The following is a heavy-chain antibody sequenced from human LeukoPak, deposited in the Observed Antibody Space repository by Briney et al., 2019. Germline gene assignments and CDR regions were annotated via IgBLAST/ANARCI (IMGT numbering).Heavy chain of an antibody. D-gene: IGHD3-22*01. CDR2: MYLSGTT. Sequence: PSETLSLTCTVSGDSINSLDLWSWVRQPPGKGLEWIGEMYLSGTTHSNPSVKSRVTISIDKSKNQFFLNLSSVAAAGTAVYYCAGLVGRYSSGLYYYYFDYWGQGTLVTVSS. J-gene: IGHJ4*02. V-gene: IGHV4-4*02. CDR1: GDSINSLDL. CDR3: AGLVGRYSSGLYYYYFDY.